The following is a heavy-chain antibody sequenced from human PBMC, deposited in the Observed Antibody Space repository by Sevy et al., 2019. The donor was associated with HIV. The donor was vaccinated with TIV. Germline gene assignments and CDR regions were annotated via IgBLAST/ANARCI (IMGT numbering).Heavy chain of an antibody. CDR2: ISYDGSNK. Sequence: GGSLRLSCAASGFTFSSYAMHWVRQAPGKGLEWVAVISYDGSNKYYADSVKGRFTISRGNSKNTLYLQMNSLRAEDTAVYYCARNSGSYYGFELEDWFDPWGQGTLVTVSS. V-gene: IGHV3-30-3*01. CDR3: ARNSGSYYGFELEDWFDP. J-gene: IGHJ5*02. D-gene: IGHD1-26*01. CDR1: GFTFSSYA.